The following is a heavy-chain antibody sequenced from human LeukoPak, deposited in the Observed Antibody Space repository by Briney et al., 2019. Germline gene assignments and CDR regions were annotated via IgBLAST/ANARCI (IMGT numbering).Heavy chain of an antibody. CDR2: IFPSGGEI. CDR3: ATYRQVLLPFEP. J-gene: IGHJ5*02. V-gene: IGHV3-23*01. CDR1: GFTFSTFA. D-gene: IGHD2-8*02. Sequence: GGSLRLSCAASGFTFSTFAKIWVRQPPGKGLEWVSSIFPSGGEIHYADSVRGRFTISRDNSKSTLSLQMNSLRAEDTAIYYCATYRQVLLPFEPWGQGTLVTVSS.